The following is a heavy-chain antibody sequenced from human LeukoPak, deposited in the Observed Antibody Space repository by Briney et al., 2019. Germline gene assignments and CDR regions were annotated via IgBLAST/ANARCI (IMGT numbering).Heavy chain of an antibody. J-gene: IGHJ4*02. CDR2: AYYRSKWYN. CDR1: GDSVSSNRAT. Sequence: SQTLSLTCAISGDSVSSNRATWSWIRQSPSRGLEWLGRAYYRSKWYNDYAVTVKSRITIKPDTSKNQFSLQLNSVTPEDTAVYYCSRGRGDIDFDYWGQGTLVIVSS. V-gene: IGHV6-1*01. CDR3: SRGRGDIDFDY.